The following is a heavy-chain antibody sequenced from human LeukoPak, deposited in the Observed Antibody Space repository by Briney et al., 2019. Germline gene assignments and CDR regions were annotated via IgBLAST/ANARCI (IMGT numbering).Heavy chain of an antibody. CDR1: GASISSGSYY. J-gene: IGHJ5*02. Sequence: SVTLSLTCTVSGASISSGSYYWVWIRQPPGKGLEWIGSIHYSGSTDYNPSLKSRVTTSLDTSKNQVSVNLRFVTAADTAVYYCARAVYCSSTSCYFDPWGQGTLVTVSS. CDR3: ARAVYCSSTSCYFDP. CDR2: IHYSGST. D-gene: IGHD2-2*01. V-gene: IGHV4-39*01.